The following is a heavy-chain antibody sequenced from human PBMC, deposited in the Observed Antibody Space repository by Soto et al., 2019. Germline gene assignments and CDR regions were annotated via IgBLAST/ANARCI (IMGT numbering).Heavy chain of an antibody. CDR3: ARDDGYPYYYYGMDV. J-gene: IGHJ6*02. Sequence: EVQLVESGGGLVQPGGSLRLSCAASGFTFISYNMNWVRQAPGKGLEWVSYISSSSTTIYYADSVKGRFTISRDNAKNSLYLQMNSLRAEDTAVYYCARDDGYPYYYYGMDVWGQGTTVTVSS. V-gene: IGHV3-48*01. CDR2: ISSSSTTI. D-gene: IGHD3-16*01. CDR1: GFTFISYN.